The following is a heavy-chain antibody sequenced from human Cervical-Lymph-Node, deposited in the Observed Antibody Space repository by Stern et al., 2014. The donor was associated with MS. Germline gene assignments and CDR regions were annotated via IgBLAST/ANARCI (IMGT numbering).Heavy chain of an antibody. Sequence: VQLVESGGGLVKPGGSLRLSCSASGFTFSDYYMSWIRQAPGKGLAWVSYISRSGTTIYYADSVKGRFTISRDNAKNSLYLQMNSLRAEDTAVYYCAGSITIFGVVNPAFDYWGQGNLVTVSS. V-gene: IGHV3-11*01. CDR3: AGSITIFGVVNPAFDY. CDR2: ISRSGTTI. D-gene: IGHD3-3*01. CDR1: GFTFSDYY. J-gene: IGHJ4*02.